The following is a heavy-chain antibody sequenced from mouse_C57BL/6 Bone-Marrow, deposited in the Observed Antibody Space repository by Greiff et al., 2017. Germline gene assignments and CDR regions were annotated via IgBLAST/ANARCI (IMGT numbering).Heavy chain of an antibody. CDR2: IYPGNSDT. CDR1: GYTFTSYW. J-gene: IGHJ3*01. V-gene: IGHV1-5*01. D-gene: IGHD3-3*01. Sequence: EVQVVESGTVLARPGASVKMSCKTSGYTFTSYWMHWVKQRPGQGLEWIGAIYPGNSDTSYNQKFKGKAKLTAVTSASTAYMEPSSLTNEDSAVYYCTRSGVHRARFAYWGQGTLVTVSA. CDR3: TRSGVHRARFAY.